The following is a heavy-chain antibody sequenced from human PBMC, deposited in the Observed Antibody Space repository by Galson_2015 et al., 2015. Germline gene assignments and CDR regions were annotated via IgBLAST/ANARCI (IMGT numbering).Heavy chain of an antibody. J-gene: IGHJ6*02. CDR2: IWYDGSNK. CDR1: GFTFSSYG. V-gene: IGHV3-33*01. Sequence: SLRLSCAASGFTFSSYGMHWVRQAPGKGLEWVAVIWYDGSNKYYADSVKGRFTISRDNSKNTLYLQMNSLRAEDTAVYYCARGYYDFWSGSRGDTYGMDVWGQGTTVTVS. CDR3: ARGYYDFWSGSRGDTYGMDV. D-gene: IGHD3-3*01.